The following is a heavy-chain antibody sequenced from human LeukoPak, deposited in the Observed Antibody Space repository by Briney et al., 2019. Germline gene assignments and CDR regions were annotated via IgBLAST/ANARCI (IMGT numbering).Heavy chain of an antibody. CDR2: ISSSGSTI. CDR1: GFTFSSYE. V-gene: IGHV3-48*03. D-gene: IGHD4-23*01. J-gene: IGHJ4*02. CDR3: ARDRGYGGNAGFDY. Sequence: GGSLRPSCAASGFTFSSYEMDWVRQAPGKGLEWVSYISSSGSTIYYADSVKGRFTISRDNAKNSLYLQMNSLRAEDTAVYYCARDRGYGGNAGFDYWGQGTLVTVSS.